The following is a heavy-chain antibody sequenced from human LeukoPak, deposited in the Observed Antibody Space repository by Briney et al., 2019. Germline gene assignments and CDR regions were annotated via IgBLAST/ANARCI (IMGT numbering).Heavy chain of an antibody. J-gene: IGHJ4*02. Sequence: PGGSLRLSCAASGFTFSSSVMNWVRQAPGKGLEWVSTIVDRGGGTYYADSVKGRFTISRDNSKNTLYLHMNSLRAEDTAVYYCATRRGAVAVTDYWGQGTLVTVSS. CDR2: IVDRGGGT. V-gene: IGHV3-23*01. D-gene: IGHD6-19*01. CDR1: GFTFSSSV. CDR3: ATRRGAVAVTDY.